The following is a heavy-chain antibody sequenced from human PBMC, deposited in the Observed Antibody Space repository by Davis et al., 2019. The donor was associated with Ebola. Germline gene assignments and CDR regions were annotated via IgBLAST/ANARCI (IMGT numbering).Heavy chain of an antibody. CDR2: ISSSGTTV. V-gene: IGHV3-48*04. CDR3: ARQGNDDILTALGY. Sequence: PGGSLRLSCATSGFTFSPNSMNWVRQAPGKGLEWVSSISSSGTTVYYADSVKGRFTISRDNAKNSLSLQMNSLRAEDTAVYYCARQGNDDILTALGYWGQGTLVTVSS. J-gene: IGHJ4*02. CDR1: GFTFSPNS. D-gene: IGHD3-9*01.